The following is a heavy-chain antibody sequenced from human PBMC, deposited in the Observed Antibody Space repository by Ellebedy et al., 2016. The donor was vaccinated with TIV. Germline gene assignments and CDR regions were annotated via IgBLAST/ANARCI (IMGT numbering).Heavy chain of an antibody. J-gene: IGHJ4*02. Sequence: ASVKVSCKASGYTFSTHYIHWVRQAPGQGLEWMGIVDPTGGSPTYSQKFQGRLTMTRDTSTSTVSMELSSLRSEDTAIYYCARFEASSFEYWGQGTLVTVSS. CDR1: GYTFSTHY. D-gene: IGHD3-9*01. V-gene: IGHV1-46*01. CDR3: ARFEASSFEY. CDR2: VDPTGGSP.